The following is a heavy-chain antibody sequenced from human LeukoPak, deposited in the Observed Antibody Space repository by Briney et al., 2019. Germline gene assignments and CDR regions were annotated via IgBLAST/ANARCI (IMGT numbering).Heavy chain of an antibody. CDR3: AKGSRRWYSSSFDY. V-gene: IGHV3-9*01. Sequence: PGGSLRLSCAASGFTFSSYAMHWVRQAPGKSLEWVSGISWNSGSIGYADSVKGRFTISRDNAKNSLYLQMNSLRAEDTALYYCAKGSRRWYSSSFDYWGQGTLVTVSS. CDR1: GFTFSSYA. CDR2: ISWNSGSI. J-gene: IGHJ4*02. D-gene: IGHD6-19*01.